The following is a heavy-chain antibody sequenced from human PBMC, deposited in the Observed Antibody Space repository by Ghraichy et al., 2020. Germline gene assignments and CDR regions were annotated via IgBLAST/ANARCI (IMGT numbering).Heavy chain of an antibody. J-gene: IGHJ4*02. D-gene: IGHD2-15*01. Sequence: GESLNISCSASGFNFRSYAMHWVRQAPGKGLEYVSAISSDGGSTYYTDSVKGRFTMSRDNSKNTLYLQMSSLRAEDTAVYYCVKGVFFGGGGMGDFWGQGTLVIVSS. CDR3: VKGVFFGGGGMGDF. CDR1: GFNFRSYA. V-gene: IGHV3-64D*06. CDR2: ISSDGGST.